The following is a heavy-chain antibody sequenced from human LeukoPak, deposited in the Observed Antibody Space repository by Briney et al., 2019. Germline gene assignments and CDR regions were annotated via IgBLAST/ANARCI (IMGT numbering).Heavy chain of an antibody. D-gene: IGHD3-22*01. CDR1: GFTFSDYY. Sequence: PGGSLRLSCAASGFTFSDYYMSWTRQAPGKGLEWVSYISSSGSTINYADSVKGRFPISRDNAKNSLYLQMNSLRAEDTAVYYRARADSSGYYYRAEYFQHWGQGTLVTVSS. CDR2: ISSSGSTI. CDR3: ARADSSGYYYRAEYFQH. V-gene: IGHV3-11*04. J-gene: IGHJ1*01.